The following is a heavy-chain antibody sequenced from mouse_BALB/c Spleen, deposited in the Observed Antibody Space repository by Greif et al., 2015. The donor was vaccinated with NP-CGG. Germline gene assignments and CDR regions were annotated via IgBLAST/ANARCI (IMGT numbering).Heavy chain of an antibody. J-gene: IGHJ4*01. CDR3: ARNYYGSSYYAMDY. CDR1: GFSLTSYG. V-gene: IGHV2-2*02. Sequence: VQLVESGPGLVQPSQSLSITCTVSGFSLTSYGVHWVRQSPGKGLEWLGVIWSGGSTDYNAAFISRLSISKDNSKSQFFFKMNILQANDTSIYYCARNYYGSSYYAMDYCVQGTSVTVSS. CDR2: IWSGGST. D-gene: IGHD1-1*01.